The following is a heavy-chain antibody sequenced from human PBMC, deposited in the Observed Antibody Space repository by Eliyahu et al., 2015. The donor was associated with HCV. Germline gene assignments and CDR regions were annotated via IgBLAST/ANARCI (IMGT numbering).Heavy chain of an antibody. CDR1: GFTFXNYW. Sequence: QLVESGGGLVQPGGSLRLXCAASGFTFXNYWMHWVRQAPGKGLVWVSRINSDGSRTTYADSAKGRFTISRDNAKNTLYLQMNSLRAEDTAVYYCARDDSTTVTPLFDYWGLGTLVTVSS. V-gene: IGHV3-74*03. CDR3: ARDDSTTVTPLFDY. CDR2: INSDGSRT. J-gene: IGHJ4*02. D-gene: IGHD4-17*01.